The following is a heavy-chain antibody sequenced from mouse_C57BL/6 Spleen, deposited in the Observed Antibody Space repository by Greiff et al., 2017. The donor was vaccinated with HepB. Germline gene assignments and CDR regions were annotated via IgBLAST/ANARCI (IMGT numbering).Heavy chain of an antibody. D-gene: IGHD1-1*01. V-gene: IGHV1-26*01. CDR2: INPNNGGT. J-gene: IGHJ2*01. Sequence: VQLQQSGPELVKPGASVKISCKASGYTFTDYYMNWVKQSHGKSLEWIGDINPNNGGTSYNQKFKGKATLTVDKSSSTAYMELRSLTSEDSAVYYCARSTHYYGSRGYFDYWGQGTTLTVSS. CDR1: GYTFTDYY. CDR3: ARSTHYYGSRGYFDY.